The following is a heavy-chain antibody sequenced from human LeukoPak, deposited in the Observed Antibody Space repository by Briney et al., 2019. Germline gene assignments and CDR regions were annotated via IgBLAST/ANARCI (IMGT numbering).Heavy chain of an antibody. CDR2: IKQDGTEK. D-gene: IGHD3-10*01. V-gene: IGHV3-7*01. Sequence: GGSLRLSCAASGFSFSSYWMTWVRQAPGKGLEWVANIKQDGTEKYSVDSVKGRFTISRDNAKNSLYLQMNSLRAEDTAVYYCAREKGTMIRAMAFEMWGQGTMVTVSS. CDR3: AREKGTMIRAMAFEM. CDR1: GFSFSSYW. J-gene: IGHJ3*02.